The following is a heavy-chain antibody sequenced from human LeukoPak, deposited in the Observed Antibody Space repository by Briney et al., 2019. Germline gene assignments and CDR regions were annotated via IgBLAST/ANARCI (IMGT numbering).Heavy chain of an antibody. V-gene: IGHV4-59*01. D-gene: IGHD6-19*01. CDR3: ARGRSGWVRPDY. CDR2: IYYSGST. CDR1: GGSISSYY. J-gene: IGHJ4*02. Sequence: SETLSLTCTVSGGSISSYYWSWIRQPPGKGLEWIGYIYYSGSTNYNPSLKSRVTISVDTSKNQFSLKLSSVTAADTAVYYCARGRSGWVRPDYWGQGTLVTVSS.